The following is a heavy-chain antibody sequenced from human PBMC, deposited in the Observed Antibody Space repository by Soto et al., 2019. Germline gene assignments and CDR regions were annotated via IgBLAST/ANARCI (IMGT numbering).Heavy chain of an antibody. V-gene: IGHV3-23*01. CDR3: ASGTVAAKVQTDYYYMDV. J-gene: IGHJ6*03. CDR2: ISGSGGST. CDR1: GFTFSSYA. D-gene: IGHD2-15*01. Sequence: GGSLRLSCAASGFTFSSYAMSWVRQAPGKGLEWVSAISGSGGSTYYADSVKGRFTISRDNSKNTLYLQMNSLRAEDTAVYYCASGTVAAKVQTDYYYMDVWGKGTTVTVSS.